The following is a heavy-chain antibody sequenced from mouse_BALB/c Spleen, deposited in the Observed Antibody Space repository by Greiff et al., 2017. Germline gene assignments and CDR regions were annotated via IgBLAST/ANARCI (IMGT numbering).Heavy chain of an antibody. Sequence: QVQLKQSGAELMKPGASVKISCKATGYTFSSYWIEWVKQRPGHGLEWIGEILPGSGSTNYNEKFKGKATFTADTSSNTAYMQLSSLTSEDSAVYYCTAGYDGRSSWFAYWGQGTLVTVSA. CDR3: TAGYDGRSSWFAY. CDR1: GYTFSSYW. CDR2: ILPGSGST. J-gene: IGHJ3*01. V-gene: IGHV1-9*01. D-gene: IGHD2-14*01.